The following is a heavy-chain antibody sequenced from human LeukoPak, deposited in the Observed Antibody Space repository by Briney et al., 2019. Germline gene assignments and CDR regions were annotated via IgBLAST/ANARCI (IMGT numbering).Heavy chain of an antibody. CDR3: ASDGAWAIFGVVSRNDAFDI. V-gene: IGHV3-21*01. CDR2: ISSSSSYI. D-gene: IGHD3-3*01. Sequence: GGSLRLSCAASGFTFSSYSMNWVRQAPGKGLEWVSSISSSSSYIYYADSVKGRFTISRDNAKNSLYLQMNSLRAEDTAVYYCASDGAWAIFGVVSRNDAFDIWGQGAMVTVSS. J-gene: IGHJ3*02. CDR1: GFTFSSYS.